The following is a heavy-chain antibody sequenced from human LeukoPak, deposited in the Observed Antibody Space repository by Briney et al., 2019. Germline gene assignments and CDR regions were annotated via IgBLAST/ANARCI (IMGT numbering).Heavy chain of an antibody. D-gene: IGHD2-2*01. V-gene: IGHV1-8*01. CDR1: GYTFTNFV. J-gene: IGHJ4*02. Sequence: ASVKVSCKASGYTFTNFVNWVRPAPGQGLEWMGWVDPVTGNAGSAQKFQGRVTLTRDTSISTAYMELSSLTSDDTAFYYCARAPMGTAALYWGQGTLVTVSS. CDR3: ARAPMGTAALY. CDR2: VDPVTGNA.